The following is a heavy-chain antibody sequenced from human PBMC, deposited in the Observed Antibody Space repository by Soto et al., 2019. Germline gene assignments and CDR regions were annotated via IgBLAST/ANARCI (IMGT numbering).Heavy chain of an antibody. J-gene: IGHJ5*02. V-gene: IGHV1-3*04. Sequence: ASVKVSCKSSGDTFTTYALHWLRQAPGQGLQWMGWINTDSRNTKYSVDFQGRVTITRDTPATTAYMELSSLRSDDTAVYYCARDETRIAAAGTFRWFDPWGQGTLVTVSS. CDR1: GDTFTTYA. D-gene: IGHD6-13*01. CDR3: ARDETRIAAAGTFRWFDP. CDR2: INTDSRNT.